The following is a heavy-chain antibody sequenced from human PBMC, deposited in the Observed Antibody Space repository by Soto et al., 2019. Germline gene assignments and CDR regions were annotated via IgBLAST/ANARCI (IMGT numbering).Heavy chain of an antibody. CDR3: AWARLRAVYAFDF. CDR1: GGSFSGYY. CDR2: INHSGST. J-gene: IGHJ3*01. Sequence: SETLSLTCAVYGGSFSGYYWRWIRQTPGKGLEWIGEINHSGSTNYNPSLKSRVTISVNISKDQFSLKLSSVTAADTAMYYCAWARLRAVYAFDFGGQGTMVTVSS. D-gene: IGHD4-17*01. V-gene: IGHV4-34*01.